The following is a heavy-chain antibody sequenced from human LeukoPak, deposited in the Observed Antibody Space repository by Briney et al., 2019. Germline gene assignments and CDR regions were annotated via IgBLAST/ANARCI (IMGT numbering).Heavy chain of an antibody. CDR2: IYYSGST. Sequence: SETLSLTCTVSGGSISSYYWSWIRQPPGKGLEWIGYIYYSGSTNYNPSLKSRVTISVDTSKNQFSLKLSSVTAADTAVYYCASDSSGSYYYYGMDVWGRGTTVTVSS. V-gene: IGHV4-59*01. J-gene: IGHJ6*02. CDR1: GGSISSYY. D-gene: IGHD6-19*01. CDR3: ASDSSGSYYYYGMDV.